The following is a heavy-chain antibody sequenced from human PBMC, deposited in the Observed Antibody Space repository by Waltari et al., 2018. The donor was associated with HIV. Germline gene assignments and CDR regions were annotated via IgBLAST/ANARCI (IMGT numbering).Heavy chain of an antibody. CDR2: IIRKAYGGTT. V-gene: IGHV3-49*03. CDR3: TRVRDHSGYECSCYFDY. Sequence: EVQLVESGGGLVQPGRSLRLSCTASGFTFADYAMSWFRQAPGKGREWLGFIIRKAYGGTTEYAASVKGRFTISRDDSKSIAYLQRKSLKAEETAVYYCTRVRDHSGYECSCYFDYLGQGALVTVSS. CDR1: GFTFADYA. D-gene: IGHD5-12*01. J-gene: IGHJ4*02.